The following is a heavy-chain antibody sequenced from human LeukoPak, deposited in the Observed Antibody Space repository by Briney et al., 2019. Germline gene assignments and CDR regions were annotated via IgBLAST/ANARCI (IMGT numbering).Heavy chain of an antibody. V-gene: IGHV3-21*01. D-gene: IGHD2-2*02. CDR3: ARSPLPYCSSTSCYNGGYYYMDV. Sequence: GGSLRLSCAASGFTFSSYSMNWVRQAPGKGLEWVSSISSSSSYIYYADSVKGRFTISRDNAKNSLYLQMNSLRAEDTAVYYCARSPLPYCSSTSCYNGGYYYMDVWGKGTTVTVSS. CDR1: GFTFSSYS. J-gene: IGHJ6*03. CDR2: ISSSSSYI.